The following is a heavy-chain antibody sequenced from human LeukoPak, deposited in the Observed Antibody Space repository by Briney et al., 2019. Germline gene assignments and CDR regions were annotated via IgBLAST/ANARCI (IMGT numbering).Heavy chain of an antibody. CDR1: GGSISSNNYY. CDR2: IYYSGST. D-gene: IGHD2-2*01. V-gene: IGHV4-39*01. Sequence: PSETLSLTCTVSGGSISSNNYYWGWIRQPPGKGLEWIGSIYYSGSTYNNPSLKSRVTMSLDTSKNQFSLRLSSVTAADTAVYYCARGSSPNYPLDYSGQGTLVTVSS. J-gene: IGHJ4*02. CDR3: ARGSSPNYPLDY.